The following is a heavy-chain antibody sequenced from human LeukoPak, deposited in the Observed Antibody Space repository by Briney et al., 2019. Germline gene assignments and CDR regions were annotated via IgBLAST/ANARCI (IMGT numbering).Heavy chain of an antibody. J-gene: IGHJ4*02. CDR2: ISGSGAGT. D-gene: IGHD7-27*01. CDR3: AKDLGKSDY. CDR1: GFTFSSYA. V-gene: IGHV3-23*01. Sequence: GGSLRLSCAASGFTFSSYAMTWVRQAPGKGLEWVSAISGSGAGTYYADSVKGRFTISRDNSKNTLYLQMNSLRTEDTAVYYCAKDLGKSDYWGQGTLVTVSS.